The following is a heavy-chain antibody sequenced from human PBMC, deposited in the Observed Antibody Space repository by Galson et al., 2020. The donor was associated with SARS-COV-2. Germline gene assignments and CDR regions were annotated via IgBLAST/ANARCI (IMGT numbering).Heavy chain of an antibody. J-gene: IGHJ4*02. D-gene: IGHD3-16*01. CDR3: ATWISSAGAWGIDY. CDR2: IYYSGTT. Sequence: SETLSLTCTVSGGSISSGNRYWAWIRQPPGKGLEWIGNIYYSGTTSYNPSLKSRVTISVDTSKDQFSLKLSSVTAADTAVYYCATWISSAGAWGIDYWGQGTLVTVSS. CDR1: GGSISSGNRY. V-gene: IGHV4-39*07.